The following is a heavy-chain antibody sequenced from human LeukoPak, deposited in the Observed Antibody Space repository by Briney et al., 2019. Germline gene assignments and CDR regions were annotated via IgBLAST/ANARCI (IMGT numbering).Heavy chain of an antibody. CDR2: ITNGGST. CDR1: GFTFSSYA. V-gene: IGHV3-23*01. CDR3: AREYMDV. J-gene: IGHJ6*03. Sequence: GGSLRPSCAASGFTFSSYAMSWVRQAPGKGLEWVSGITNGGSTYYGDSVKGRFTISRDNSKNTLYLQMNSLRAEDTAVYYCAREYMDVWGKGTTVSISS.